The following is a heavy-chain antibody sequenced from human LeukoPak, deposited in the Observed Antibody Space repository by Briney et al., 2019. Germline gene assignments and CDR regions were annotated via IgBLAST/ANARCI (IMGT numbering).Heavy chain of an antibody. D-gene: IGHD4-17*01. CDR2: INPSGGST. Sequence: WASVKVSCKASGYTFTGYYMHWVRQAPGQGLEWMGIINPSGGSTSYAQKFQGRVTMTRDTSTSTVYMELSSLRSEDTAVYYCASERQTPYGDYGGPDAFDIWGQGTMVAVSS. V-gene: IGHV1-46*01. CDR3: ASERQTPYGDYGGPDAFDI. CDR1: GYTFTGYY. J-gene: IGHJ3*02.